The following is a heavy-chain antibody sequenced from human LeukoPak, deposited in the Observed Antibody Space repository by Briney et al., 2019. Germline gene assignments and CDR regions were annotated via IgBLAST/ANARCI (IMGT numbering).Heavy chain of an antibody. V-gene: IGHV4-39*01. CDR2: MYYSGPA. CDR1: GGSISSSSYY. CDR3: AGSGTYSDDAFDI. J-gene: IGHJ3*02. D-gene: IGHD3-10*01. Sequence: PSETLSLTCTVSGGSISSSSYYWGWIRQAPGKEREWIGYMYYSGPAYYSMSLKRRVTISVDTSKNQFSLKLSSVTATDTAVYYCAGSGTYSDDAFDIWGQGTMVTVSS.